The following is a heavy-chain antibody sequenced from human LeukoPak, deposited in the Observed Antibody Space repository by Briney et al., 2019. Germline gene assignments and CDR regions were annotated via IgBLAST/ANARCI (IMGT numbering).Heavy chain of an antibody. J-gene: IGHJ5*02. D-gene: IGHD2-15*01. Sequence: SETLSLTCAVYGGSFSGYYWSWIRQPPGKGLEWIGEINHSGSTNYNPSLKSRVTISLDTSKNQFSLKPSSVTAADTAVYYCARHAELLYSWFDPWGQGTLVTVSS. CDR2: INHSGST. CDR1: GGSFSGYY. CDR3: ARHAELLYSWFDP. V-gene: IGHV4-34*01.